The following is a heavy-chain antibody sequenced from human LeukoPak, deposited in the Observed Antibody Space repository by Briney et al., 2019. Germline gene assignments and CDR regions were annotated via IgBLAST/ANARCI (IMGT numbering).Heavy chain of an antibody. CDR1: GFPFSRYS. CDR3: ARDKGYFDSSGTPPAFDI. V-gene: IGHV3-48*01. Sequence: GGSLRLSCAASGFPFSRYSMNWVRQAPGKRLEWLSYISSSTTTIYYADSVKGRFTISRDNPKNSLYLQMNSLRAEDTAVYYCARDKGYFDSSGTPPAFDIWGQGTVVTVSS. J-gene: IGHJ3*02. CDR2: ISSSTTTI. D-gene: IGHD3-22*01.